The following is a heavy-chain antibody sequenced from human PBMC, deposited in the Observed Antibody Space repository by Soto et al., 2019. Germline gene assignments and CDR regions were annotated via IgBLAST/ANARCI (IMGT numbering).Heavy chain of an antibody. D-gene: IGHD6-19*01. Sequence: VQVVESGGGLIQPGGSLRLSCEVSGFSVTANYMSWVRQAPGKGLEWVSVIFSGGGTDYVDSVKGRFTISRNISKSTLYLQMYSLRAEDTAVYYCHGCGYWGQGTLVTVSS. CDR3: HGCGY. J-gene: IGHJ4*02. V-gene: IGHV3-53*01. CDR2: IFSGGGT. CDR1: GFSVTANY.